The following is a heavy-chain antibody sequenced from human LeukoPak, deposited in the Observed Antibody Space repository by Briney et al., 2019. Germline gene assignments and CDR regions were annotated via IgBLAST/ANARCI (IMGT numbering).Heavy chain of an antibody. CDR2: IYYSGST. D-gene: IGHD6-13*01. J-gene: IGHJ1*01. CDR3: ARGLVYSSSWSSKPFQH. V-gene: IGHV4-39*07. Sequence: PSETLSLTCTVSGGSISSSSYYWGWMRQPPGKGLEWIGSIYYSGSTYYNPSLKSRVTISVDTSKNQFSLKLSSVTAADTAVYYCARGLVYSSSWSSKPFQHWGQGTLVTVSS. CDR1: GGSISSSSYY.